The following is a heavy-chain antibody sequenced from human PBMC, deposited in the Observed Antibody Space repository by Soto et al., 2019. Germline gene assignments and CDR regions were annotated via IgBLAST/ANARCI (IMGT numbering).Heavy chain of an antibody. J-gene: IGHJ6*02. Sequence: TGGSLRHSCAASGITFVTHAMHRIRQAPGKGLEWVAVISYDGSNKYYAHSVKGRFTISRDNTKNTVSLQMNSLSAADTARYFCAGYCSSSICPEDHYFALEVWGQGTTVTVSS. CDR1: GITFVTHA. D-gene: IGHD2-2*01. V-gene: IGHV3-30-3*01. CDR2: ISYDGSNK. CDR3: AGYCSSSICPEDHYFALEV.